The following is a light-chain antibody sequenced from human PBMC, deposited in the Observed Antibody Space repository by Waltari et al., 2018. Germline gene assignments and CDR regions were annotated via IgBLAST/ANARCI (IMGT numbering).Light chain of an antibody. CDR2: DDS. Sequence: SYLLTQPPSVSVAPGQTARITSGGDNIGTKSVHGYPQKAGQAPVMVVYDDSDRPTGIPERFSGSNSGNTAALTISRVEAGDEADYYCQVWDSHSNHVVFGGGTKVTVL. V-gene: IGLV3-21*02. CDR3: QVWDSHSNHVV. J-gene: IGLJ2*01. CDR1: NIGTKS.